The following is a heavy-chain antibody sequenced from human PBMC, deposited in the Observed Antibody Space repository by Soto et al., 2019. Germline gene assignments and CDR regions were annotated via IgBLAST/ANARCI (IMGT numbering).Heavy chain of an antibody. CDR2: ISAYNGNT. CDR1: GYTFTSYG. CDR3: ARERRADRRYPSRNAFDI. J-gene: IGHJ3*02. V-gene: IGHV1-18*01. Sequence: ASVKVSCKASGYTFTSYGISWVRQAPGQGLEWMGWISAYNGNTNYAQKFQGRVTITADESTSTAYMELSSLRSEDTAVYYCARERRADRRYPSRNAFDIWGQGTMVTVS. D-gene: IGHD6-6*01.